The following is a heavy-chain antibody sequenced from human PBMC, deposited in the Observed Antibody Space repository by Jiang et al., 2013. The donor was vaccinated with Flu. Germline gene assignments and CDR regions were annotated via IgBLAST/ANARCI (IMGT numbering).Heavy chain of an antibody. CDR1: DYY. D-gene: IGHD2-15*01. J-gene: IGHJ6*02. CDR3: ARGDCSGGSCYYYYGMDV. V-gene: IGHV4-30-4*01. Sequence: DYYWSWIRQPPRKGLEWIGYIYYSGSTYYNPSLKSRVTISVDTSKNQFSLKLSSVTAADTAVYYCARGDCSGGSCYYYYGMDVWGQGTTVTVSS. CDR2: IYYSGST.